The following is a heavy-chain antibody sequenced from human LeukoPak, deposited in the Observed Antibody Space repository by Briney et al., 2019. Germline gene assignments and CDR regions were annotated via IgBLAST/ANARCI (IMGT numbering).Heavy chain of an antibody. D-gene: IGHD2-2*01. CDR1: GFTFSSYW. CDR3: AKDIVVVPAAPGGGFDY. V-gene: IGHV3-7*03. CDR2: IKQDGSEK. J-gene: IGHJ4*02. Sequence: GGSLRLSCAASGFTFSSYWMSWVRQAPGKGLEWVANIKQDGSEKYYVDSVKGRFTISRDNSKNTLYLQMNSLRAEDTAVYYCAKDIVVVPAAPGGGFDYWGQGTLVTVSS.